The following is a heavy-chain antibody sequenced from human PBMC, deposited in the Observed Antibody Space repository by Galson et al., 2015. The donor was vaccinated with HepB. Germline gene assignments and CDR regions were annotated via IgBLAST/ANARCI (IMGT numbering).Heavy chain of an antibody. CDR2: IWYDGSNK. V-gene: IGHV3-33*01. CDR1: AFTFSSYG. CDR3: ARDNRYDSSGNFDY. Sequence: SLRLSCAASAFTFSSYGMHWVRQAPGKGLEWVAVIWYDGSNKYYADSVKGRFTISRDNSKNTLYLQMNSLSAEDTAVYYCARDNRYDSSGNFDYWGQGTLVTVSS. D-gene: IGHD3-22*01. J-gene: IGHJ4*02.